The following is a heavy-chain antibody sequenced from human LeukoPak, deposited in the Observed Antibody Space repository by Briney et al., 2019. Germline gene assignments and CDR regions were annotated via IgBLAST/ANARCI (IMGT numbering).Heavy chain of an antibody. CDR1: GFTFRESA. CDR2: IRGDESTT. Sequence: GGSLRLSCRASGFTFRESAMHWARQTPGKGLEWVGLIRGDESTTFYSDSVRGRFTISRNNSKTSLFLHMKNLSNEDTGLYFCAKALTWNDETLDSRGRGALVTVSA. D-gene: IGHD1-1*01. V-gene: IGHV3-43*02. J-gene: IGHJ4*02. CDR3: AKALTWNDETLDS.